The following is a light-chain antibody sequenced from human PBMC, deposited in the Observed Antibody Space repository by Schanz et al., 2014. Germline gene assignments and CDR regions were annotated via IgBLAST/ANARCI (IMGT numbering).Light chain of an antibody. CDR2: DVN. V-gene: IGLV2-11*01. Sequence: QSALTQPRSVSGSPGQSVTISCTGTSSDVGAYNDVSWYQQHPGKAPKLMIYDVNKRPSGVPDRFSGSKSGNTASLTISGLQAEDEADYYCCSYAGSNNGGYVFGTGTKLTVL. CDR3: CSYAGSNNGGYV. CDR1: SSDVGAYND. J-gene: IGLJ1*01.